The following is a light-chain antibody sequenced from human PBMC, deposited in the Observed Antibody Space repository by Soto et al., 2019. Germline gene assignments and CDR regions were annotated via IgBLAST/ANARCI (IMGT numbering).Light chain of an antibody. CDR3: QQANSFPLT. CDR2: TAS. CDR1: QDISIW. J-gene: IGKJ4*01. Sequence: DIQMTQSPSSVSASVGDRITITCRASQDISIWLAWYQQRPGKAPNLLISTASNLESGVPPRFSGSGSGTDFTLTIRSLQPEDSATYYCQQANSFPLTFGGGTRVEI. V-gene: IGKV1-12*01.